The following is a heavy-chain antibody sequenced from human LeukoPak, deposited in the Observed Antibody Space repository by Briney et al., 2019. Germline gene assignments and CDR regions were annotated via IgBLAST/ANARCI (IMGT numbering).Heavy chain of an antibody. J-gene: IGHJ3*02. D-gene: IGHD3-3*01. CDR1: GYTFTSYG. CDR2: ISAYNGNT. Sequence: ASVKVSCKASGYTFTSYGISWVRQAPGQGLEWMGWISAYNGNTNYAQKLQGRVTMTTDTSTSTAYMELRSLRSDDTAVYYCARWYSTIFGVVRGAFDIWGQGTMVTVSS. V-gene: IGHV1-18*01. CDR3: ARWYSTIFGVVRGAFDI.